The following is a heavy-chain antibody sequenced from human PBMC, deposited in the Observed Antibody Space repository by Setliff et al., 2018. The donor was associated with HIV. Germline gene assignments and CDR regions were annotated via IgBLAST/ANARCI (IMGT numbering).Heavy chain of an antibody. V-gene: IGHV4-59*12. D-gene: IGHD3-10*01. CDR2: AHYSETT. CDR1: GGSIGPYY. CDR3: ARLVITAGMGNYDYYMDI. J-gene: IGHJ6*03. Sequence: SETLSLTCTVSGGSIGPYYWSWIRQPPGKGLEWIGYAHYSETTDFSPSLKSRVRISLDTSKNQFSLNLRSVTAADTAVYYCARLVITAGMGNYDYYMDIWGKGTTVTVSS.